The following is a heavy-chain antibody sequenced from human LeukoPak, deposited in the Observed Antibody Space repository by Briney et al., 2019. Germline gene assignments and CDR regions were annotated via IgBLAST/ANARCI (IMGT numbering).Heavy chain of an antibody. CDR2: ISGSGGST. CDR1: GFTFSSYA. V-gene: IGHV3-23*01. Sequence: GGSLRLSCAASGFTFSSYAMSWVRQAPGKGLEWVSAISGSGGSTYYADSVQGRFTISRDNAKNSLYLQMNSLRAEDTAVYYCAELGITMIGGVWGKGTTVTISS. D-gene: IGHD3-10*02. CDR3: AELGITMIGGV. J-gene: IGHJ6*04.